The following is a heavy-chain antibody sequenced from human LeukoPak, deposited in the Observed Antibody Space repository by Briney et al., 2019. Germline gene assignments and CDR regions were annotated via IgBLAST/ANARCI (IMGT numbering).Heavy chain of an antibody. CDR2: ISYDGSNK. CDR3: ARAVEGDGYNEYYFDY. J-gene: IGHJ4*02. CDR1: GFTFSSYA. Sequence: GGSLRLSCAASGFTFSSYAMHWVRRAPGKGLEWVAVISYDGSNKYYADSVKGRFTISRDNSKNTLYLQMNSLRAEDTAVYYCARAVEGDGYNEYYFDYWGQGTLVTVSS. V-gene: IGHV3-30-3*01. D-gene: IGHD5-24*01.